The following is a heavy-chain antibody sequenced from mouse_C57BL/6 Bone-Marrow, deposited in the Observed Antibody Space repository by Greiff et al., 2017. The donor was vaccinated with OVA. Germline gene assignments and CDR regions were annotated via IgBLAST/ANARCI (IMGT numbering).Heavy chain of an antibody. J-gene: IGHJ2*01. CDR3: ARSSCMITGYFDY. CDR2: IFPGGGST. Sequence: VQLQQSGAELMKPGASVKLSCKATGYTFTGYWIAWVKQRPGHGLEWIGEIFPGGGSTNYNEKFKGKATFTADTSSNTAYLQLSSLTTEDSAIYYCARSSCMITGYFDYWGQGTTLTVSS. CDR1: GYTFTGYW. D-gene: IGHD2-4*01. V-gene: IGHV1-9*01.